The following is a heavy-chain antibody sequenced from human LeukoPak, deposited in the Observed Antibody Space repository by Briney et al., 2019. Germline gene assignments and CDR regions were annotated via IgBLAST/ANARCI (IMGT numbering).Heavy chain of an antibody. J-gene: IGHJ4*02. V-gene: IGHV1-69*01. CDR3: ARDTSLIAAAGSY. D-gene: IGHD6-13*01. CDR1: GGTFSSYA. Sequence: SVKVSCKASGGTFSSYAISWVRQAPGQGLEWMGGIIPIFGTANYAQKFQGRVTITADESTSTAYMELSSLRSEDTAVYYCARDTSLIAAAGSYWGQGTLVTVSS. CDR2: IIPIFGTA.